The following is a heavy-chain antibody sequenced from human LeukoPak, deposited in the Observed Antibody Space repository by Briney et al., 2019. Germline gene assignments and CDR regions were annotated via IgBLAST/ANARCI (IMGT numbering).Heavy chain of an antibody. CDR1: GGSTSSGSYY. D-gene: IGHD6-13*01. Sequence: PSETLSLTCTVSGGSTSSGSYYWSWIRQPAGKGLEWIGRIYTSGSTNYNPSLKSRVTISEDTSKNQFSLKLSSVTAADTAVYYCASGIAADLYWGQGTLVTVSS. CDR2: IYTSGST. J-gene: IGHJ4*02. CDR3: ASGIAADLY. V-gene: IGHV4-61*02.